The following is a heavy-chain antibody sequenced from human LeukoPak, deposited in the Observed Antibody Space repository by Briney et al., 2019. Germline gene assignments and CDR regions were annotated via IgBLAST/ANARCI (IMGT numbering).Heavy chain of an antibody. V-gene: IGHV3-23*01. CDR3: AKVRGYGDDY. CDR1: GFTFSNAW. CDR2: ISGSGGST. J-gene: IGHJ4*02. Sequence: PGGSLRLSCAASGFTFSNAWMSWVRQAPGKGLEWVSAISGSGGSTYYADSVKGRFTISRDNSKNTLYLQMNSLRAEDTAVYYCAKVRGYGDDYWGQGTLVTVSS. D-gene: IGHD4-17*01.